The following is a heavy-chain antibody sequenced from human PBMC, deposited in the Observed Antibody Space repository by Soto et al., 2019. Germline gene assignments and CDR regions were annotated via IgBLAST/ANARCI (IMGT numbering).Heavy chain of an antibody. Sequence: EVQLLESGGTLVQPGGSLRLSCAASGFIFSNYAMTWVRQAPGKGLEWVSVITANGDGTYYTDSVKGRFTISRDNSKSTLYLQMNSLRVEDSAIYYCANELNNLGYFDWLLLDSWGQGTLVTVST. J-gene: IGHJ4*02. D-gene: IGHD3-9*01. CDR3: ANELNNLGYFDWLLLDS. CDR1: GFIFSNYA. CDR2: ITANGDGT. V-gene: IGHV3-23*01.